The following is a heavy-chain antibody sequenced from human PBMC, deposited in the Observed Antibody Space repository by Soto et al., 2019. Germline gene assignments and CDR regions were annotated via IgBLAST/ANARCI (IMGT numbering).Heavy chain of an antibody. CDR2: IKSKHDGETA. J-gene: IGHJ3*01. Sequence: ESGGRFVKPGESLRLSCVVSGSTFRNLWMAWVRQPPGKGLEWIGRIKSKHDGETADYSAPVNGRFSISRDDSKDTLFLQMNSLRSDDTALYYCPSDRPYTWGGVITTWGSGTRVTVSS. V-gene: IGHV3-15*01. CDR1: GSTFRNLW. D-gene: IGHD3-16*02. CDR3: PSDRPYTWGGVITT.